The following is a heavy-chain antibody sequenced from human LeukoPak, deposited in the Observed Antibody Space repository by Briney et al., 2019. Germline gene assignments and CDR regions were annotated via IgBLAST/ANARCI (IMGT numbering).Heavy chain of an antibody. CDR1: GGSISSSSYY. CDR3: AKVGTSWPFYYFDY. V-gene: IGHV4-39*07. D-gene: IGHD6-13*01. J-gene: IGHJ4*02. CDR2: IYYSGST. Sequence: SETLSLTCTVSGGSISSSSYYWGWIRQPPGKGLEWIGSIYYSGSTYYNPSLKSRVTISVDTSKNQFSLELTSVTAADTAVYYCAKVGTSWPFYYFDYWGQGTLVTVSS.